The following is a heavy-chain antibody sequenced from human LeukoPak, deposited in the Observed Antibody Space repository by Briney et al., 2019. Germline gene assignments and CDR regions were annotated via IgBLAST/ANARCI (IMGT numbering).Heavy chain of an antibody. CDR3: AKDGKKYGSTWDFDF. Sequence: GGSLRLSCAASGFTFGSYAMIWVRQAPGKGLEWVSHISASGGSTYYADSVKGRFTISRVNSKNTLYLQMNSLRAEDTAVYFCAKDGKKYGSTWDFDFWGQGTLVTVSS. CDR1: GFTFGSYA. CDR2: ISASGGST. D-gene: IGHD6-13*01. J-gene: IGHJ4*02. V-gene: IGHV3-23*01.